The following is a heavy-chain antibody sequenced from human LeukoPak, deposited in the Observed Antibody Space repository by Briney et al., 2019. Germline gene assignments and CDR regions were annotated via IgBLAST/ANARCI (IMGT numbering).Heavy chain of an antibody. CDR3: AKEGRLYSSSWYYFDY. CDR2: ISSSGSTI. CDR1: GFTFSSYA. J-gene: IGHJ4*02. V-gene: IGHV3-48*04. Sequence: GGSLRLSCAASGFTFSSYAMSWVRQAPGKGLEWVSYISSSGSTIYYADSVKGRFTISRDNAKNSLYLQMNSLRAEDTALYYCAKEGRLYSSSWYYFDYWGQGTLVTVSS. D-gene: IGHD6-13*01.